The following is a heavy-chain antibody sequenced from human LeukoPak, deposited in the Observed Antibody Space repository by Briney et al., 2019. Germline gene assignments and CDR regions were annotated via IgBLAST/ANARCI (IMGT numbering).Heavy chain of an antibody. J-gene: IGHJ4*02. CDR1: GSSISSSSDY. Sequence: PSETLSLTCSLSGSSISSSSDYWGWIRQPPGKGLEWIGSIYYSGRTYYNLSLKSRVTMSVDTSKNQFSLKLSSVTAAVTAVYYGGMSRKFYSDSIGYCNYFDYWGQGTLVTVSS. V-gene: IGHV4-39*01. CDR3: GMSRKFYSDSIGYCNYFDY. CDR2: IYYSGRT. D-gene: IGHD3-22*01.